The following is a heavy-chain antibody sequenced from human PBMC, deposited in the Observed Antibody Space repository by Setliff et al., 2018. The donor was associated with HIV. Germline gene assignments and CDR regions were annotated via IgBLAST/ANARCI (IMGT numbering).Heavy chain of an antibody. CDR2: INHSGNT. CDR3: ANSGESRI. Sequence: KPSETLSLTCAVYGGSFSAYHWSWIRQPPGKGLEWIGEINHSGNTDYTSSLKSRVTISIDTSKNQFSLKLNSVTAADTAVYYCANSGESRIWGQGTLVTVSS. CDR1: GGSFSAYH. J-gene: IGHJ4*02. D-gene: IGHD3-22*01. V-gene: IGHV4-34*01.